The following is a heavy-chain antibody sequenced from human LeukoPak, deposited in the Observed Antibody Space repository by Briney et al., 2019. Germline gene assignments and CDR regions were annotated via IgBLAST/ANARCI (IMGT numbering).Heavy chain of an antibody. CDR2: ISSSSSSI. J-gene: IGHJ3*02. V-gene: IGHV3-48*01. CDR1: GFTFSSYS. D-gene: IGHD6-19*01. Sequence: GGSLRLSCVASGFTFSSYSMNWVRQAPGKGLEWVSQISSSSSSIYYADSVKGRFTISRDNAKNSLYLQMNSLRAEDTALYYCARDSRRQWLISRGAFDIWGQGTVVTVSS. CDR3: ARDSRRQWLISRGAFDI.